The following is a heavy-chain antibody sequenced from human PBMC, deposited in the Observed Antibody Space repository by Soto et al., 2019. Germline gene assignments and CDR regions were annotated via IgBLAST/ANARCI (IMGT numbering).Heavy chain of an antibody. Sequence: QVQLVQSGAEVKKPGASVKVSCKASGYTFTKYALHWVRQAPGQRLEWMGRINCGSGNTEYSQKCQGRVTMTRDTSASTSYMELGGLSSEDTAVYYCARGEGYCSGGVCYRWFDPWGQGTLVTVSS. CDR3: ARGEGYCSGGVCYRWFDP. CDR1: GYTFTKYA. V-gene: IGHV1-3*01. CDR2: INCGSGNT. J-gene: IGHJ5*02. D-gene: IGHD2-8*02.